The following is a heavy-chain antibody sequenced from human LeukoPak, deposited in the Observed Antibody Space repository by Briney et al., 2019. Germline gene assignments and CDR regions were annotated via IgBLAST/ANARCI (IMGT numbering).Heavy chain of an antibody. CDR3: LRGDRRDY. CDR2: IDSSGGYM. CDR1: GFTFNTYS. Sequence: GSLRLSCEASGFTFNTYSMNWARPAPGKGLEWVSSIDSSGGYMFYADSVKGRFIISRDNAKDSLYLQMNSLRVEDTAVYYCLRGDRRDYWGQGTLVTVSS. V-gene: IGHV3-21*06. J-gene: IGHJ4*02.